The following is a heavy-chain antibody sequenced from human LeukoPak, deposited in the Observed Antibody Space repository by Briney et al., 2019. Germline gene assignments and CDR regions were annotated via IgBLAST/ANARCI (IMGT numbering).Heavy chain of an antibody. J-gene: IGHJ3*02. Sequence: GASVKVSCKASGYTFTGYYMHWVRQAPGQGLEWMGIINPSGGSTSYAQKFQGRVTMTRDMSTSTVYMELSSLRSEDTAVYYCARDYGDAEAFDIWGQGTMVTVSS. CDR2: INPSGGST. CDR1: GYTFTGYY. CDR3: ARDYGDAEAFDI. V-gene: IGHV1-46*01. D-gene: IGHD4-17*01.